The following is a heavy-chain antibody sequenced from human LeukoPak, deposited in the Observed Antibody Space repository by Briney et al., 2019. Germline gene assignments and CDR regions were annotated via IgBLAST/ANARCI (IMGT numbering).Heavy chain of an antibody. J-gene: IGHJ4*02. V-gene: IGHV3-7*01. Sequence: GGSLRLSCAASGFTFSTCWMSWVRQAPGKGLEWVANIKQDGSEKYYVDSVKGRFTISRDNAKNSLYLQMNSLRAEDTAVYYCASLTTGTPSYFDYWGQGTLVTVSS. CDR1: GFTFSTCW. CDR3: ASLTTGTPSYFDY. CDR2: IKQDGSEK. D-gene: IGHD1-1*01.